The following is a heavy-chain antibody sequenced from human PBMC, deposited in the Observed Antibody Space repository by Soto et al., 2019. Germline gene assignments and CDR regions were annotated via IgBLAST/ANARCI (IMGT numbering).Heavy chain of an antibody. CDR3: ARKGNGRGVIIPYYYYGMDV. D-gene: IGHD3-10*01. J-gene: IGHJ6*02. CDR2: IIPIFGTA. Sequence: SVKVSCKASGGTFSSYAISWVRQAPGQGLEWMGGIIPIFGTANYAQKFQGRVTITADESTSTVYMELSSLRSEDTAVYYCARKGNGRGVIIPYYYYGMDVWGQGTTGTVSS. V-gene: IGHV1-69*13. CDR1: GGTFSSYA.